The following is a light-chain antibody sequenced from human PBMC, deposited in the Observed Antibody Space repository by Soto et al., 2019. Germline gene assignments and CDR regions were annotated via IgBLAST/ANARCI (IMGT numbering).Light chain of an antibody. Sequence: QSALTQPASLSGSPGESIIISCTGTSCDIVAYDYVSWYQQYPGRVPKLLIHEVTNRPSGVSDRFSGSKSGNTASLTISGLQTEDEADYYCSSHAGSSAFYVFGTGTKVTVL. CDR3: SSHAGSSAFYV. CDR1: SCDIVAYDY. J-gene: IGLJ1*01. V-gene: IGLV2-14*01. CDR2: EVT.